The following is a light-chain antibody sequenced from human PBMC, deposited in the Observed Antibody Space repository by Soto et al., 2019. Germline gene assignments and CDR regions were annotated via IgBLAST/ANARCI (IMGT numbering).Light chain of an antibody. J-gene: IGLJ1*01. Sequence: QSVLTEPSSVSGSPGQTITISCTGSIDDIGTYEYISWHQHHPGKAPKLIIFGVYDRPSGISDRFSGSKSGNTASLTIFGLQVEDEAVYYCSSYTSGSTLTWVFGTRTKVTVL. CDR3: SSYTSGSTLTWV. CDR1: IDDIGTYEY. V-gene: IGLV2-14*01. CDR2: GVY.